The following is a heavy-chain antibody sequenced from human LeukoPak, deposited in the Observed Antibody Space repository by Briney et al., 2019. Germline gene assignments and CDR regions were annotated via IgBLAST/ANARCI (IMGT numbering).Heavy chain of an antibody. D-gene: IGHD3-16*01. CDR1: GFNFCDYD. Sequence: GGSLRLSCSASGFNFCDYDMNWVRQAPGKGLEWVSSISYLSSHVYYGDSVKGRFSISRDNAKNSLYLQMNSLGAEDTAIYYCGRAFPPLRTSSAGDLWGQGILVTVSS. CDR3: GRAFPPLRTSSAGDL. J-gene: IGHJ4*02. V-gene: IGHV3-21*06. CDR2: ISYLSSHV.